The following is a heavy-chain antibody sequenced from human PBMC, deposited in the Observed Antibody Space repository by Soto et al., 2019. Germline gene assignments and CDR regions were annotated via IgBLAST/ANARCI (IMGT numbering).Heavy chain of an antibody. CDR3: ASFSIAAADPYGMDV. J-gene: IGHJ6*02. CDR1: GYPFTSYV. D-gene: IGHD6-13*01. Sequence: GASLKVSCKSSGYPFTSYVISWVRQAPGQGLEWMGWISAYNGNTNYAQKLQGRVTMTTDTSTSTAYMELRSLRSDDTAVYYCASFSIAAADPYGMDVWGQGTTVTVSS. V-gene: IGHV1-18*01. CDR2: ISAYNGNT.